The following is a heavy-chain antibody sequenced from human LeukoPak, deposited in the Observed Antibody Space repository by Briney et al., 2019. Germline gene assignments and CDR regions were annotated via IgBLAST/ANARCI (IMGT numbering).Heavy chain of an antibody. V-gene: IGHV3-74*01. D-gene: IGHD5-12*01. CDR2: INGDGSSI. Sequence: GGSLRLSCAAAGFTFSSCWMHWVRQAPGKGLVWISRINGDGSSITDADSVKGRFTISRDNAENTLYLEMNSLRADDTAVYYCTRGCSGYGSFDSWGQGTLVTVSS. J-gene: IGHJ4*02. CDR1: GFTFSSCW. CDR3: TRGCSGYGSFDS.